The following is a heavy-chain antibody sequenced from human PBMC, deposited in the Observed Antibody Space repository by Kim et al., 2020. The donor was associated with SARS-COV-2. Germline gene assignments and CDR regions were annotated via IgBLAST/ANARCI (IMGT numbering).Heavy chain of an antibody. CDR1: GFTFSSYA. D-gene: IGHD3-3*02. CDR3: AKDHFRSSGDF. V-gene: IGHV3-23*03. Sequence: GVSLRLSCVASGFTFSSYAMSWLRQAPGKGLEWVSVIYSDGTTKFYVGSVMGRFTVSRDNSKDTLFLQMNNLRAEDTAVYFCAKDHFRSSGDFWGQGTLV. CDR2: IYSDGTTK. J-gene: IGHJ4*02.